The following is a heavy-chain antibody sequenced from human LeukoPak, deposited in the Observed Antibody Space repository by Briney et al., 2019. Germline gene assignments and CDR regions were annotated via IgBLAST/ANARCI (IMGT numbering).Heavy chain of an antibody. V-gene: IGHV3-48*03. Sequence: HPGGSLRLSCAASGFTFSSYEMNWVRQAPGKGLEWVSYISSSGSTIYYADSVKGRFTISRDNAKNSLYLRMNSLRAEDTAVYYCAREPNPLYYYGMDVWGQGTTVTVSS. CDR1: GFTFSSYE. CDR3: AREPNPLYYYGMDV. J-gene: IGHJ6*02. CDR2: ISSSGSTI.